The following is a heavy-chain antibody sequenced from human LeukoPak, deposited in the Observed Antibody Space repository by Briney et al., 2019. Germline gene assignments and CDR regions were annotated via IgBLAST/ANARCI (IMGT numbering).Heavy chain of an antibody. CDR1: GGSISSYY. CDR2: IYYRGST. V-gene: IGHV4-59*01. Sequence: ASETLSLTCTVSGGSISSYYWTWIRQPPGKGLEWIGYIYYRGSTNYNPSLKSRVTISVDTSKNQFSLKLSSVTAADTAVYYCARAKGYYVSSGYRDGFDIWGQGTMVTVSS. J-gene: IGHJ3*02. CDR3: ARAKGYYVSSGYRDGFDI. D-gene: IGHD3-22*01.